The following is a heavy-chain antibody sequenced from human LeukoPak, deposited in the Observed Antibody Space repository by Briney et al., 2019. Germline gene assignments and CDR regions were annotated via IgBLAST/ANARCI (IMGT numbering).Heavy chain of an antibody. J-gene: IGHJ2*01. CDR2: IGTAGDT. Sequence: SGGSLRLSCAASGFTFSSYDMHWVRQATGKGLEWVSAIGTAGDTYYPGSVKGRFTISRENAKNSLYLQMNSLRAGDTAVYYCARDLMRASYGDWYFDLWGRGTLVTVSS. V-gene: IGHV3-13*04. CDR3: ARDLMRASYGDWYFDL. CDR1: GFTFSSYD. D-gene: IGHD5-18*01.